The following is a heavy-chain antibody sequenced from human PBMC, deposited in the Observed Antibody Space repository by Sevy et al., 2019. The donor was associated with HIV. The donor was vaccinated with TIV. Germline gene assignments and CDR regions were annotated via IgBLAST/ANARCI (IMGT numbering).Heavy chain of an antibody. D-gene: IGHD3-22*01. CDR3: AREGLEYYYDSSGYPHDYYYYGMDV. Sequence: SETLTLTCTVSGGSISSYYWSWIRQPAGKGLEWIGRIYTSGSTIYNPSLKSRVTMSVDTSKNQFSLKLSSVTAADTAVYYCAREGLEYYYDSSGYPHDYYYYGMDVWGQGTTVTVSS. V-gene: IGHV4-4*07. CDR1: GGSISSYY. CDR2: IYTSGST. J-gene: IGHJ6*02.